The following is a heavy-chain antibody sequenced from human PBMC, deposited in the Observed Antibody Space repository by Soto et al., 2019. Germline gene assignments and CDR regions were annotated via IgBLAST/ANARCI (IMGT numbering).Heavy chain of an antibody. V-gene: IGHV1-69*13. CDR2: IIPIFGTA. CDR1: GGTFSSYA. J-gene: IGHJ6*02. CDR3: ARCPSGARQSRNYYYYGMDV. Sequence: SVKVSCKASGGTFSSYAISWVRQAPGQGLEWMGGIIPIFGTANYAQKFQGRVTITADESTSTAYMELSSLRSEDTAVYYCARCPSGARQSRNYYYYGMDVWGQGTTVPSP. D-gene: IGHD2-15*01.